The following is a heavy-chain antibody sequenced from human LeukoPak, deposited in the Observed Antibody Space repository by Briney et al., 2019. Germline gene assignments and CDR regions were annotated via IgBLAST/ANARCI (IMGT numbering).Heavy chain of an antibody. CDR3: ARPYDIRGYFPDY. CDR2: ISRGSDHI. V-gene: IGHV3-21*01. J-gene: IGHJ4*02. CDR1: GFTFSSYA. Sequence: PGGSLRLSCAASGFTFSSYAMNWVRQAPGKGLEWVSSISRGSDHIFYADSMKGRFTISRDNAKNSLYLQMNSLGAEDTAVYYCARPYDIRGYFPDYWGQGTLVTVSS. D-gene: IGHD3-22*01.